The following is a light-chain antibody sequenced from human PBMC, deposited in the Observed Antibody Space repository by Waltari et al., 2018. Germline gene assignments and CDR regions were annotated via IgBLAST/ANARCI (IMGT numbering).Light chain of an antibody. CDR2: DVT. Sequence: HSALTQPPSASGSPGQSVTISCTGTSADVGGYDYVSWYPQHPGKVPKLIIYDVTKRPSGVPPRFSASKSGNSASLTVSGLQAEDEADYYCSSHAGNNLWIFGGGTKVTVL. J-gene: IGLJ2*01. CDR3: SSHAGNNLWI. V-gene: IGLV2-8*01. CDR1: SADVGGYDY.